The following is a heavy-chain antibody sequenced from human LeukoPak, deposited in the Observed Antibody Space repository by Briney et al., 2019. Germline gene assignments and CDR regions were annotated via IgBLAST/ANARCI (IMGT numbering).Heavy chain of an antibody. CDR2: ISGNGGSN. Sequence: PGGSLRLSCAASGFTFSSYVMHWVRQTPGKGLEYVSAISGNGGSNYYANSVKGRFTISRDNSKNTLYLQMGSLRAEDMAVYYCARGAIVGATLSAFDIWGQGTMVTVSS. V-gene: IGHV3-64*01. D-gene: IGHD1-26*01. J-gene: IGHJ3*02. CDR3: ARGAIVGATLSAFDI. CDR1: GFTFSSYV.